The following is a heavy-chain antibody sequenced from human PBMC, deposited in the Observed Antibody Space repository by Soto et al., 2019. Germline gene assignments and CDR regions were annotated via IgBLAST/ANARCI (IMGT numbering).Heavy chain of an antibody. V-gene: IGHV4-4*07. CDR2: IYISGST. CDR1: GGSISTYY. D-gene: IGHD3-16*02. J-gene: IGHJ4*02. Sequence: KPSETLSLTCTISGGSISTYYWSWIRQPAGKGLEWIGRIYISGSTNYNPSLKSRVTVSVDTSKNQFSLKLSSVTAADTAVYYCARDTYYDYVWGSYRHHFDYWGQGTLVTVSS. CDR3: ARDTYYDYVWGSYRHHFDY.